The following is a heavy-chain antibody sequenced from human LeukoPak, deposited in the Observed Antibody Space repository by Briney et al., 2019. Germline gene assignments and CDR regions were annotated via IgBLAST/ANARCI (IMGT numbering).Heavy chain of an antibody. D-gene: IGHD1-26*01. J-gene: IGHJ4*02. CDR2: ISWNSGSI. Sequence: PGRSLRLSCAASGFTFDDYAMHWVRQAPGKGLEWVSGISWNSGSIGYADSVKGRFTISRDNAKNSLYLQMNSLRAEDTAVYYCASHVGATRVFDYWGQGTRVTVST. V-gene: IGHV3-9*01. CDR1: GFTFDDYA. CDR3: ASHVGATRVFDY.